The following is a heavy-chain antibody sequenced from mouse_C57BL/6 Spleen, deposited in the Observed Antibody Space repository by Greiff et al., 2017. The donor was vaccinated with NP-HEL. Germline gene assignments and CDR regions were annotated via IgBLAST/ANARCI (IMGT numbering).Heavy chain of an antibody. V-gene: IGHV1-5*01. CDR2: IYPGNSDT. Sequence: EVQLQESGTVLARPGASVKMSCKTSGYTFTSYWMHWVKQRPGQGLEWIGAIYPGNSDTSYNQKFKGKAKLTAVTSASTAYMELSSLTNEDSAVYYCTRSNDYGVPWFAYWGQGTLVTVSA. J-gene: IGHJ3*01. CDR1: GYTFTSYW. CDR3: TRSNDYGVPWFAY. D-gene: IGHD2-4*01.